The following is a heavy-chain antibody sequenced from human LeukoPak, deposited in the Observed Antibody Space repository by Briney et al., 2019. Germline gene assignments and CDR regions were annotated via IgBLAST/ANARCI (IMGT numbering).Heavy chain of an antibody. CDR2: INPNSGGT. J-gene: IGHJ4*02. V-gene: IGHV1-2*06. CDR1: GYTFTGYY. D-gene: IGHD6-19*01. CDR3: ARVEPVAGILDY. Sequence: HWASVKVSCKASGYTFTGYYMHWVRQAPGQGLEWMGRINPNSGGTNYAQKFQGRVTMTRDTSISTAYMELSRLRSDDTAVYYCARVEPVAGILDYWGQGTLVTVSS.